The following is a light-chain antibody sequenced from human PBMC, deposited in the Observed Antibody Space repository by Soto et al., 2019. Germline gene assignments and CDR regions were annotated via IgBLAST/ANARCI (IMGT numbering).Light chain of an antibody. CDR1: QSVSSN. Sequence: EMVLTQSPATLSVSPGARATLSCRASQSVSSNLAWYQQQPGQAPRLLIYGASTRATGIPARFSGSGSGTEFTLTISSLQSEDFAVYYCQQYNNWPPWTFGQGTKVESK. J-gene: IGKJ1*01. CDR2: GAS. V-gene: IGKV3-15*01. CDR3: QQYNNWPPWT.